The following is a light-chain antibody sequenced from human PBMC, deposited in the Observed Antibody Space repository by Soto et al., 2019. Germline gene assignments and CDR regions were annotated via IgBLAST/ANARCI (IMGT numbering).Light chain of an antibody. CDR3: QQYGSSPWT. CDR1: QSVSSSY. Sequence: EIVLTQSPGTLSLSPGERATLSCRASQSVSSSYLAWYQQKPGQAPRLLIYGASSRATGIQDRFSGSGSGTDFTLTISILEPEDFAGYYFQQYGSSPWTFGQGTKVEIK. CDR2: GAS. V-gene: IGKV3-20*01. J-gene: IGKJ1*01.